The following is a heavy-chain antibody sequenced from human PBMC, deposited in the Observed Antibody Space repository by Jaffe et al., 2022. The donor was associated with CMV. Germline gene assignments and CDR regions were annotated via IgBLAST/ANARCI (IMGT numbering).Heavy chain of an antibody. CDR2: ISWNSGSI. J-gene: IGHJ6*02. CDR3: AKDMGSYSSSWYRGLYYYYGMDV. D-gene: IGHD6-13*01. CDR1: GFTFDDYA. V-gene: IGHV3-9*01. Sequence: EVQLVESGGGLVQPGRSLRLSCAASGFTFDDYAMHWVRQAPGKGLEWVSGISWNSGSIGYADSVKGRFTISRDNAKNSLYLQMNSLRAEDTALYYCAKDMGSYSSSWYRGLYYYYGMDVWGQGTTVTVSS.